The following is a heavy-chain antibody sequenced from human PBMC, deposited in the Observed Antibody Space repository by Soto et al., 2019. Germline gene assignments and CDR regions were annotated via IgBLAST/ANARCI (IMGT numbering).Heavy chain of an antibody. CDR2: IYYSGST. Sequence: SYTLSLTCSVSGGSVSSGSHYCSWIPQPPGKGLEWIGYIYYSGSTNYNPSLKRRVTISVDTSKNQFSLKLSSVTAADTTGYYCARANWYPSRDGDSRNWLDPWAQGTLVTVSS. D-gene: IGHD6-13*01. V-gene: IGHV4-61*01. J-gene: IGHJ5*02. CDR3: ARANWYPSRDGDSRNWLDP. CDR1: GGSVSSGSHY.